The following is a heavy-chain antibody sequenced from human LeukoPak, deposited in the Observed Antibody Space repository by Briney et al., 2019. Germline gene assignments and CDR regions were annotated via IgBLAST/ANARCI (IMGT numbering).Heavy chain of an antibody. D-gene: IGHD3-10*02. CDR2: IGTSSSYI. V-gene: IGHV3-21*01. CDR1: GFTFSSYS. Sequence: PGGSLRLSCAASGFTFSSYSMNWVRHAPGKGLEWVSSIGTSSSYIYYADSVKGRFTISRDNAKNSLYLQMNSLRAEDTAVYYCAELGITMIGGVWGKGTTVTISS. CDR3: AELGITMIGGV. J-gene: IGHJ6*04.